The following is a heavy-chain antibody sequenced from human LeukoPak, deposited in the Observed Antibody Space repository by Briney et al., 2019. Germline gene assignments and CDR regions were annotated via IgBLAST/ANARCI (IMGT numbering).Heavy chain of an antibody. CDR1: GFTFRRYE. CDR2: ISSSGNII. CDR3: ARESSSDNDDYYHNPEYLQH. V-gene: IGHV3-48*03. J-gene: IGHJ1*01. Sequence: PGGSLRLSCAAPGFTFRRYEMNWVRQAPGKGLEWIAYISSSGNIIYYSDSVKGRFTISRDNANSSLYLQMNSLSAEDTAVYYCARESSSDNDDYYHNPEYLQHWGQGTLVTVSS. D-gene: IGHD3-10*01.